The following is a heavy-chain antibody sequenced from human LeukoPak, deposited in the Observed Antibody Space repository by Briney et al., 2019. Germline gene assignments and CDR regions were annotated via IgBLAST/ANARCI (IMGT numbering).Heavy chain of an antibody. CDR1: GYSFTDYA. Sequence: ASVKVSCKAYGYSFTDYAINWVRQAPGQGLEWMGWITGDTGDPTYARGFTGRFVFSLDTSVTTAYLQINNLKADDTAVYYCARDGARLDVWGQGTMVTVSS. D-gene: IGHD4/OR15-4a*01. V-gene: IGHV7-4-1*02. CDR3: ARDGARLDV. J-gene: IGHJ3*01. CDR2: ITGDTGDP.